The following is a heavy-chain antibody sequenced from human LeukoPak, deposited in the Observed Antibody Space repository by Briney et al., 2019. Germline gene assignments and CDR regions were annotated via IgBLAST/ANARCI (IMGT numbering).Heavy chain of an antibody. J-gene: IGHJ4*02. V-gene: IGHV5-51*01. Sequence: GESLKISCKGSGYSFTSYWIGWVRQMPGKGLEWMGIIYPGDSDTRYSPSFQGQVTLSADKSISTAYLQWSSLKASDTAMYYCARLLGYCSSTSCYTGYDPYYFDYWGQGTLVTVSS. D-gene: IGHD2-2*02. CDR3: ARLLGYCSSTSCYTGYDPYYFDY. CDR2: IYPGDSDT. CDR1: GYSFTSYW.